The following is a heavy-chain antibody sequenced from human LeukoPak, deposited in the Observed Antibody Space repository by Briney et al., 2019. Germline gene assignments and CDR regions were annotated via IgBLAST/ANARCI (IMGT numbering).Heavy chain of an antibody. CDR1: GFTFSSYW. J-gene: IGHJ4*02. V-gene: IGHV3-74*01. CDR2: ITSDGRST. Sequence: GGSLRLSCAASGFTFSSYWFHWVRQVPGKGLLWLSRITSDGRSTSYADSVKGRFTISRDNAKSTLYLQMNSLRVEDTAVYYCARDVGTITVTYPAYWGQGILVTVSS. CDR3: ARDVGTITVTYPAY. D-gene: IGHD4-17*01.